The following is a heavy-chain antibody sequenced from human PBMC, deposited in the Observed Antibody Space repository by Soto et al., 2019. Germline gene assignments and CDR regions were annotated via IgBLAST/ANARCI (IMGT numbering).Heavy chain of an antibody. V-gene: IGHV3-74*01. CDR2: IKNDGSST. Sequence: PGGSLRLSCAASGFTFSTYWMHWVRQAPGKGLVWVSRIKNDGSSTSYADSVKGRFTISRDNAKNTLYLQMNSLRAEDTAVYYCARPYYDYIWGSYRSGLDYWGQGTLVTVSS. CDR3: ARPYYDYIWGSYRSGLDY. D-gene: IGHD3-16*02. J-gene: IGHJ4*02. CDR1: GFTFSTYW.